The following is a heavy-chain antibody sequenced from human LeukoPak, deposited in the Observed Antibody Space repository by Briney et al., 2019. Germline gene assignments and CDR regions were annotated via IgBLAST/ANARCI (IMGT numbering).Heavy chain of an antibody. J-gene: IGHJ4*02. CDR3: ARDLYYYDSSGY. D-gene: IGHD3-22*01. CDR2: ISSSSSYI. V-gene: IGHV3-21*01. CDR1: GFTFSSYS. Sequence: GGSLRLSCAASGFTFSSYSMNWVRQDPGQGLEWVSSISSSSSYIYYADSVKGRFTISRNNAKNSLYLQMNSLRAEDTAVYYCARDLYYYDSSGYWGQGTLVTVSS.